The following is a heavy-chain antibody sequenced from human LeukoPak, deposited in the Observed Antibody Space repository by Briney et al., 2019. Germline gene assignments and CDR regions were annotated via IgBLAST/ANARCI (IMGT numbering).Heavy chain of an antibody. CDR2: ISGSGGST. V-gene: IGHV3-23*01. Sequence: PGGSLRLPCAASGFIFSSYAMSWVRQAAGKGLEWVSAISGSGGSTYYADSVKGRFTISRDKYKTTLYLQMNSLRAEDTAVYYCAKARSGRYNWNDGGYWGQGTLVTVSS. CDR1: GFIFSSYA. J-gene: IGHJ4*02. D-gene: IGHD1-20*01. CDR3: AKARSGRYNWNDGGY.